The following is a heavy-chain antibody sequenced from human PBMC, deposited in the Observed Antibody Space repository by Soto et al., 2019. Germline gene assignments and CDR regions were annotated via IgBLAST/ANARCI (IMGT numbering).Heavy chain of an antibody. CDR2: ISWNSGSI. D-gene: IGHD6-13*01. Sequence: EVQLVESGGGLVQPGGSLRLSCAASGFTFDDYAMHWVRQAPGKGREWVSGISWNSGSIGYADSVKGRFTISRDNAKNSQYLQMNSLRAEDTALYYCAKDRGSSRSYAFDIWGQGTMVTVSS. J-gene: IGHJ3*02. CDR3: AKDRGSSRSYAFDI. V-gene: IGHV3-9*01. CDR1: GFTFDDYA.